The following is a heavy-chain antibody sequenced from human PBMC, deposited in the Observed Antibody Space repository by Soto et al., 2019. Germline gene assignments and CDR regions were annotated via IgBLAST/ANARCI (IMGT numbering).Heavy chain of an antibody. CDR1: GFSLSTTEIG. J-gene: IGHJ4*02. V-gene: IGHV2-5*02. CDR3: ARRGPYISSSGGAFDY. D-gene: IGHD6-6*01. CDR2: IYWDEDK. Sequence: QITLKESGPTLVKPTQTLTLTCTFSGFSLSTTEIGVAWIRQPPGKALEWLALIYWDEDKRYSPSLKSRLTITKATAKNHVVPKMTNKAPLDKANYFCARRGPYISSSGGAFDYWGQGTRVTVSS.